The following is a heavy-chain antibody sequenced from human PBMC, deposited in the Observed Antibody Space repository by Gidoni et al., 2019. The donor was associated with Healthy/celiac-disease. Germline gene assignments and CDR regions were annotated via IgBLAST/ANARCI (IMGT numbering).Heavy chain of an antibody. D-gene: IGHD2-2*01. J-gene: IGHJ6*02. CDR2: IKSNTDGGTT. CDR3: TTEGPGVVPAAEGGYYYYGMDV. CDR1: GFTFSNAW. V-gene: IGHV3-15*01. Sequence: EVQLVESGGGLVKPGGSLRLSCAASGFTFSNAWMSWVRQAPGKGLEWVGRIKSNTDGGTTDYAAPVKGRFTISRDDSKNTLYLQMNSLKTEDTAVYYCTTEGPGVVPAAEGGYYYYGMDVWGQGTTVTVSS.